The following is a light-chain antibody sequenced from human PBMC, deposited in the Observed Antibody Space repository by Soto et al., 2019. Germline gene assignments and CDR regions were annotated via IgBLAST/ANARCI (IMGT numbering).Light chain of an antibody. Sequence: EIVLTQSPGTLSLSPGDRATLSCRASQSVSSTYVAWYQQRPGQAPRLLIYGASSRATGIPDRFSGSGSGTDFTLSISRLEPEDFAVYYCQQYDSSLYTFGQGNKLEIK. CDR3: QQYDSSLYT. CDR2: GAS. V-gene: IGKV3-20*01. J-gene: IGKJ2*01. CDR1: QSVSSTY.